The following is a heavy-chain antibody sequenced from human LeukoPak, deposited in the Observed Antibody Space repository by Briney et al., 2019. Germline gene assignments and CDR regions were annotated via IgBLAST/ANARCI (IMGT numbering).Heavy chain of an antibody. J-gene: IGHJ4*02. D-gene: IGHD3-10*01. V-gene: IGHV4-59*01. CDR1: GGSISSYY. CDR2: IYYSGST. Sequence: SSETLSLTCTVSGGSISSYYWSWIRQPPGKGLEWIGYIYYSGSTNYNPSLKSRVTISVDTSKNQFSLKLSPVTAADTAVYYCARADYYGSGSYYNGWGQGTLVTVSS. CDR3: ARADYYGSGSYYNG.